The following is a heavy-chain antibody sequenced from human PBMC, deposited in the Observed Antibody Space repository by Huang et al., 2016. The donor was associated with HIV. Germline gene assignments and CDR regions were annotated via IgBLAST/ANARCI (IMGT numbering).Heavy chain of an antibody. CDR3: AKDPYSSSWFDHFDY. CDR2: ISGGGGST. CDR1: GFPFSSYA. V-gene: IGHV3-23*01. D-gene: IGHD6-13*01. Sequence: EVQLLESGGGLVQPGGSLRISCAASGFPFSSYAMSWVRQAPGKGLEGVSVISGGGGSTYYADSVKGRFTISRDNSKNTLYLQMNSLRAEDAAVYYCAKDPYSSSWFDHFDYWGQGTLVTVSS. J-gene: IGHJ4*02.